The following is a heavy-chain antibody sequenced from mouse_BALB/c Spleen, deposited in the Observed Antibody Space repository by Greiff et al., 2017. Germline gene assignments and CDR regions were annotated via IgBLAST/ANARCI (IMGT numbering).Heavy chain of an antibody. J-gene: IGHJ4*01. Sequence: VQLQESGAELVRSGASVKLSCTASGFNIKDYYMHWVKQKPGQGLEWIGWIYPGSGNTKYNEKFKGKATLTVDTSSSTAYMQLSSLTSEDTAVYFCARPYGNYYAMDYWGQGTSVTVSS. CDR2: IYPGSGNT. V-gene: IGHV1-84*02. CDR3: ARPYGNYYAMDY. D-gene: IGHD2-10*02. CDR1: GFNIKDYY.